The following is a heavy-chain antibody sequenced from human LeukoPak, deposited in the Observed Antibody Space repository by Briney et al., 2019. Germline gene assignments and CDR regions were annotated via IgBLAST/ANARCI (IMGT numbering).Heavy chain of an antibody. CDR3: ARRRRDGYSRYFDY. Sequence: SETLSLTCTVSGGSIRSADYYWSWIRQPSGKGLEWIGYIYYSGSTNYNPSLKSRVTILSDMSKNQFSLKLSSVTAADTAVYYCARRRRDGYSRYFDYWGQGALVTVSS. CDR2: IYYSGST. J-gene: IGHJ4*02. V-gene: IGHV4-30-4*01. CDR1: GGSIRSADYY. D-gene: IGHD5-24*01.